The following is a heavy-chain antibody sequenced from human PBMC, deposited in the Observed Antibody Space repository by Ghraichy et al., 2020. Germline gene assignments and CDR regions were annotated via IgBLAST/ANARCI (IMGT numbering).Heavy chain of an antibody. CDR2: IYYSGST. J-gene: IGHJ6*02. V-gene: IGHV4-59*08. Sequence: SETLSLTCTVSGGSISSYYWTWIRQSPGKGLEWIGNIYYSGSTNYNPSLKSRVTISVDTSKNQFSLRLTSVTATDTAVYYCVRHEAKKLPSNYYYGLDVWGQGTTVIVSS. CDR1: GGSISSYY. CDR3: VRHEAKKLPSNYYYGLDV.